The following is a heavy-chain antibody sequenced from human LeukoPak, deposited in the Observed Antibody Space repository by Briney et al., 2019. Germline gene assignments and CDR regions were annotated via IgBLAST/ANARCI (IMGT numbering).Heavy chain of an antibody. V-gene: IGHV4-34*01. J-gene: IGHJ3*02. Sequence: SETLSLTCAVHGGSFSGYYWSWIRQPPGKGLEWIGEINHSGSTNYNPSLKSRVTISVDTSKNQFSLKLSSVTAADTAVYYCARGPRIAARRYAFDIWGQGTMVTVSS. CDR3: ARGPRIAARRYAFDI. D-gene: IGHD6-6*01. CDR2: INHSGST. CDR1: GGSFSGYY.